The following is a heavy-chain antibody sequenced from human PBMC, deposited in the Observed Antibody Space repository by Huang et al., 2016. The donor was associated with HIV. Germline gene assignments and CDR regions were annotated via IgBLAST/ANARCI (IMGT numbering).Heavy chain of an antibody. CDR1: GGSFNTGRYY. D-gene: IGHD3-3*01. J-gene: IGHJ2*01. Sequence: QMRFQESGPGLVKPSGTLSLTCNVSGGSFNTGRYYWGWIRQPPGKGLEWVGSLCYTGKMPYDPSLKGRLTMSADTSKNQFALNLSSVTAADTAIYYCARNHDFWRGRMFAISYFDVWGRGTLVTVAS. CDR2: LCYTGKM. CDR3: ARNHDFWRGRMFAISYFDV. V-gene: IGHV4-39*01.